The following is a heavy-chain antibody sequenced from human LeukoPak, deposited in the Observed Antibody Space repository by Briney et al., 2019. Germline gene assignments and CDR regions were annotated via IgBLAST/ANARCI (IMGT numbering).Heavy chain of an antibody. V-gene: IGHV3-33*01. J-gene: IGHJ4*02. CDR3: ARDSGTPSPAAIRRPLGY. CDR2: IWDDGNNK. Sequence: TGGSLRLSCAASGFSFSNHGMHWVRQAPGKRLEWVAVIWDDGNNKRYANSVKGRFTISRDNSKNTLYLQMNSLRAEDTAVYYCARDSGTPSPAAIRRPLGYWGQGTLVTVSS. CDR1: GFSFSNHG. D-gene: IGHD2-2*02.